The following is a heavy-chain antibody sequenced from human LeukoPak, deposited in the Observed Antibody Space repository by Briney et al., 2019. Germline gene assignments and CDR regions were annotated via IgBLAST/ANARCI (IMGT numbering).Heavy chain of an antibody. CDR2: INAGNGNT. D-gene: IGHD2-2*02. Sequence: EASVKVSCTASGYTFTSYAMHWVRQAPGQRLEWMGWINAGNGNTKYSQKFQGRVTITRDTSASTAYMGLSSLRSEDTAVYYCARDEPHCSSTSCYTEYHYYYGMDVWGQGTTVTVSS. CDR3: ARDEPHCSSTSCYTEYHYYYGMDV. V-gene: IGHV1-3*01. J-gene: IGHJ6*02. CDR1: GYTFTSYA.